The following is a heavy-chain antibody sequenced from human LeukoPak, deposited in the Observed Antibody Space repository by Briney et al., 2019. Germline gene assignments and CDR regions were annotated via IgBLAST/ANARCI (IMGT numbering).Heavy chain of an antibody. Sequence: ASVKVSCKASGYTFTGYYIYWVRQAPGQGLEWVGWISPNSGATDSAQKFQGRVTMAWDTSLSTVYVEVSRLKSDDTAGYYCARAKGLCCSTTCYYFDCWGQGSLVTVSS. V-gene: IGHV1-2*02. J-gene: IGHJ4*02. CDR1: GYTFTGYY. CDR3: ARAKGLCCSTTCYYFDC. D-gene: IGHD2-2*01. CDR2: ISPNSGAT.